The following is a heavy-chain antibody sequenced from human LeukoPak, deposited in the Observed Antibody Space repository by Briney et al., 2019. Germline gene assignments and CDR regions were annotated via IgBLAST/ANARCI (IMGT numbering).Heavy chain of an antibody. J-gene: IGHJ4*02. Sequence: GGSLRLACAASGFTFSSYGMVWVRQAPSKGLEWVSAISYDGRSELYAESVKGRFTISRDNSKNTLYLQMNSLRAEDTAVYYCARDKGNTAMTEGFDYWGQGTLVTLSS. CDR2: ISYDGRSE. D-gene: IGHD5-18*01. CDR3: ARDKGNTAMTEGFDY. CDR1: GFTFSSYG. V-gene: IGHV3-30*03.